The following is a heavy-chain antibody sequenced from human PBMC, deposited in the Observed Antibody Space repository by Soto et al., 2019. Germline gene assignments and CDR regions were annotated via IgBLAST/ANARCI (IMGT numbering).Heavy chain of an antibody. J-gene: IGHJ5*02. CDR1: GYTFTSYY. D-gene: IGHD1-7*01. CDR3: ARSFNPGSTLDDP. V-gene: IGHV1-46*01. Sequence: ASVKVSCKASGYTFTSYYMHWVRQAPGQGLEWMGIINPSGGSTSYAQKLQGRVTMTRDTSTSTAYMELRSLRSDDTAVYYCARSFNPGSTLDDPWGQGTLVTVSS. CDR2: INPSGGST.